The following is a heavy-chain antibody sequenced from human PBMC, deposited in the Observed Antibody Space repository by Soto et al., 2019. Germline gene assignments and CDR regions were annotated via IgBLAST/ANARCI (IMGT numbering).Heavy chain of an antibody. D-gene: IGHD2-15*01. CDR3: AKWYTRSREIVVVVAATHSWFDP. Sequence: SVKVSCKASGGTFSSYAISWVRQAPGQGLEWMGGIIPIFGTANYAQKFQGRVTITADESTSTAYMELSSLRSEDTAVYYCAKWYTRSREIVVVVAATHSWFDPWGQGTLVTVSS. CDR1: GGTFSSYA. CDR2: IIPIFGTA. J-gene: IGHJ5*02. V-gene: IGHV1-69*13.